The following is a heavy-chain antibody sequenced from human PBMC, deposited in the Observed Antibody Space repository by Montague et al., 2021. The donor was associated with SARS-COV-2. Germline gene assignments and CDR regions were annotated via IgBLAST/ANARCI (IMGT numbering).Heavy chain of an antibody. J-gene: IGHJ4*02. D-gene: IGHD4-17*01. CDR1: DGSVRSSNDC. CDR3: ARGPKMYGELADY. Sequence: SETLSLTCTVSDGSVRSSNDCGGWIRQPPGKGLEWIANFYYSGNTYYNPSLKSRVTISVDTSNNQFSLKLSSVTAADTAVYYCARGPKMYGELADYWGQGTLVTVSS. CDR2: FYYSGNT. V-gene: IGHV4-39*01.